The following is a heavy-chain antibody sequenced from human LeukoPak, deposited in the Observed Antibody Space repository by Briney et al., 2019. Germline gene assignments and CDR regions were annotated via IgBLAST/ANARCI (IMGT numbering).Heavy chain of an antibody. D-gene: IGHD3-10*01. J-gene: IGHJ6*03. V-gene: IGHV3-21*04. CDR1: GFTFSSDR. CDR3: AKGAIGVEYYYYYMDV. CDR2: IYSGSDYI. Sequence: GGSLRLSCVASGFTFSSDRMNWVRQAPGKGLEWVSTIYSGSDYIYYADSVKGRFTISRDNAKNSLYLQMNSLRAEDTAVYYCAKGAIGVEYYYYYMDVWGKGTTVTVSS.